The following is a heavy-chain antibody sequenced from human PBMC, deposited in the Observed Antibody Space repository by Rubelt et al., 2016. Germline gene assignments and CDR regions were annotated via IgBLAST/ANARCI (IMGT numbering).Heavy chain of an antibody. D-gene: IGHD6-19*01. CDR1: GFTFSSYG. J-gene: IGHJ4*02. V-gene: IGHV3-33*01. Sequence: VQLVESGGGVVQPGRSLRLSCAASGFTFSSYGMHWVRQAPGKGLEWVAVIWYDGSNKYYADSVKGRFHISRENSKNRLDLQMNSLRAEDTAVYYCARDDPTGGIAVAVLDYWGQGTLVTVSS. CDR2: IWYDGSNK. CDR3: ARDDPTGGIAVAVLDY.